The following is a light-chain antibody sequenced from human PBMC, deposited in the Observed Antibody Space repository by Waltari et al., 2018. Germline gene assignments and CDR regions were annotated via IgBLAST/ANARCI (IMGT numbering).Light chain of an antibody. CDR1: QRVGSSS. V-gene: IGKV3-20*01. CDR2: RAS. J-gene: IGKJ1*01. Sequence: EFVLTKTQGTASLFPGERVTSSCRASQRVGSSSLAWYQHKPGQAPRLVIYRASRRATGIPDRFIGSGSGTDFSLTISRLEPEDFAVYYCQQHGTLPATFGQGTKVEIK. CDR3: QQHGTLPAT.